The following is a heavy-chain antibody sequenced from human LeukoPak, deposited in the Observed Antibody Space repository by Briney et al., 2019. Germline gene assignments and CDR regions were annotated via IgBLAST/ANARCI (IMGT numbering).Heavy chain of an antibody. V-gene: IGHV6-1*01. J-gene: IGHJ3*02. CDR2: TYYRSKWYN. CDR1: GDSVSSNSAA. CDR3: ARVIKGYAFDI. D-gene: IGHD3-10*01. Sequence: SQTLSLTCAISGDSVSSNSAAWNWLRQSPSRGLEWLGRTYYRSKWYNDYAVSVRSRITINSDTSKNQFSLHLNSVTPEDTAVYYCARVIKGYAFDIWGQGTMVTVSS.